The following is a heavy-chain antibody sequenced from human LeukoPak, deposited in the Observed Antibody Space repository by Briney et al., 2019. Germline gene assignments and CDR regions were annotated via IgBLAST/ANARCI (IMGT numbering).Heavy chain of an antibody. J-gene: IGHJ4*02. CDR2: IYYSWCT. D-gene: IGHD2-2*01. CDR3: ARGPPKGGVVPAARFDY. CDR1: GGSISRYY. V-gene: IGHV4-59*01. Sequence: PSETLSLPCTVSGGSISRYYWSWLPQPPGKGLEGIGYIYYSWCTNYNPSLKRRVTISVDTSKNQFSLKLSSVTAADTAVYYCARGPPKGGVVPAARFDYWGQGTLVTVSS.